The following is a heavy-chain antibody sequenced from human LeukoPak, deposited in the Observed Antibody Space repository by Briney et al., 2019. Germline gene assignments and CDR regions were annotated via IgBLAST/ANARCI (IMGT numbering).Heavy chain of an antibody. V-gene: IGHV4-34*01. J-gene: IGHJ5*02. CDR2: INHSGST. CDR1: GGSFSGYY. Sequence: PSETLSLTCAAYGGSFSGYYWNWIRQPPGEGLEWIGEINHSGSTHYNPSFKSRVTISVDTSKNQFSLRLSSVTAADTALYYCARGSDSGSYFAWFDPWGQGTLVTVSS. D-gene: IGHD3-10*01. CDR3: ARGSDSGSYFAWFDP.